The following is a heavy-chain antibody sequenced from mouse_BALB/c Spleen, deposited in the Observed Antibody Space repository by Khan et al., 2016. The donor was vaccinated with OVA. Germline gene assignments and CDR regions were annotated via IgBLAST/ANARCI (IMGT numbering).Heavy chain of an antibody. D-gene: IGHD1-1*01. CDR2: IDPANGNT. Sequence: VQLQQSGAELVKPGASVKLSCTASGFNIKDTYMHWVKQRPEQGLEWIGRIDPANGNTKYDPKFQGKATITADTSSNTAYLQLSSLTSEDAAVYYCASLRNYYAMDCWGQGTSVTVSS. CDR1: GFNIKDTY. J-gene: IGHJ4*01. CDR3: ASLRNYYAMDC. V-gene: IGHV14-3*02.